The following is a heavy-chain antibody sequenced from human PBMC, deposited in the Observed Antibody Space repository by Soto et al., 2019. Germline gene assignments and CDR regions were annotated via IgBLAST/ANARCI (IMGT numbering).Heavy chain of an antibody. CDR1: GFTFSSYG. CDR3: ARDLGSGIDYYGMDV. J-gene: IGHJ6*02. D-gene: IGHD3-10*01. V-gene: IGHV3-33*01. CDR2: IWYDGSNK. Sequence: LRLSCAASGFTFSSYGMHWVRQAPGKGLEWVAVIWYDGSNKYYADSVKGRFTISRDNSKNTLYLQMNSLRAEDTAVYYCARDLGSGIDYYGMDVWGQGTTVTVS.